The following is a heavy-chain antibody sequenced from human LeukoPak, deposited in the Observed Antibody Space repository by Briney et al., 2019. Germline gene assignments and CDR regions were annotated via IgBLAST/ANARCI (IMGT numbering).Heavy chain of an antibody. D-gene: IGHD3-10*01. Sequence: SETLSLTCTVSGGSISSSSYYWGWIRQPPGKGLEWIGSIYYSGSTYYNPSLKSRVTISVDTSKNQFSLKLSSVTAADTAVYYCARDPRGEVYGSGTYGGDSWFDPWGQGTLVTVSS. J-gene: IGHJ5*02. V-gene: IGHV4-39*07. CDR1: GGSISSSSYY. CDR3: ARDPRGEVYGSGTYGGDSWFDP. CDR2: IYYSGST.